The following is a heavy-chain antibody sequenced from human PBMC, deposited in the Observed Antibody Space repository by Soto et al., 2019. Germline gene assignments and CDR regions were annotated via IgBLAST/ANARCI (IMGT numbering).Heavy chain of an antibody. CDR1: GYSFTSYW. CDR2: IDPSDSYT. CDR3: ARRSGRAAHYYYYYGMDV. V-gene: IGHV5-10-1*01. J-gene: IGHJ6*02. Sequence: PGESLKISCKGSGYSFTSYWISWVRQMPGKGLEWMGRIDPSDSYTNYSPSFQGHVTISADKSISTAYLQWSSLKASDTAMYYCARRSGRAAHYYYYYGMDVWGQGTTGTSP. D-gene: IGHD6-6*01.